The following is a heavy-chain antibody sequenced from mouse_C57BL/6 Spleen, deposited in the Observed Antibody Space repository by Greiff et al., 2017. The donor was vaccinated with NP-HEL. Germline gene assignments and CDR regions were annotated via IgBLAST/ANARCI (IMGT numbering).Heavy chain of an antibody. Sequence: EVQLQESGGGLVQPKGSLKLSCAASGFSFNTYAMNWVRQAPGKGLEWVARIRSKSNNYATYYADSVKDRFTISRDDSESMLYLQMNNLKTEDTAMYYCVRPTGYAMDYWGQGTSVTVSS. CDR3: VRPTGYAMDY. J-gene: IGHJ4*01. CDR2: IRSKSNNYAT. D-gene: IGHD4-1*01. V-gene: IGHV10-1*01. CDR1: GFSFNTYA.